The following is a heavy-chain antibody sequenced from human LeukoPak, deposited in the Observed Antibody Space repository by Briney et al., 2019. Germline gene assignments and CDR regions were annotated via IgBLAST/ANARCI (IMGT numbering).Heavy chain of an antibody. CDR3: AKDRMIVVVTTFDP. Sequence: GRSLRLSCAASGFTFSSYGMHWVRQAPGKGLEWVAVISYDGSNKYYADSVKGRFTISRDNSKNTLYLQMNSLRAEDTAVYYCAKDRMIVVVTTFDPWGQGTLVTVSS. J-gene: IGHJ5*02. V-gene: IGHV3-30*18. D-gene: IGHD3-22*01. CDR1: GFTFSSYG. CDR2: ISYDGSNK.